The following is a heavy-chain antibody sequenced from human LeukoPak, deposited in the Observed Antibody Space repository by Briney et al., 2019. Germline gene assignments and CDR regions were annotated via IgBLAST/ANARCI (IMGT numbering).Heavy chain of an antibody. Sequence: GGSLRLSCAASGFTFSSYSMNWVRQAPGKGLEWVSSISSSSSYIYYADSVKGRFTISRDNAKNSLYLQMNSLRAEDTAVYYCAKVPDIVVNRGSAWGQGTLVTVSS. CDR1: GFTFSSYS. CDR2: ISSSSSYI. V-gene: IGHV3-21*01. D-gene: IGHD2-2*01. J-gene: IGHJ5*02. CDR3: AKVPDIVVNRGSA.